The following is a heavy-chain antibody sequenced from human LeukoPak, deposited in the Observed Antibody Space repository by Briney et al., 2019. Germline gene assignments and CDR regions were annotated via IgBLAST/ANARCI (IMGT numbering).Heavy chain of an antibody. J-gene: IGHJ4*02. CDR1: GFNFSSYG. CDR2: ISGSGGST. V-gene: IGHV3-23*01. Sequence: GGSLRLSRAASGFNFSSYGMSWVRQAPGKGLEWISAISGSGGSTYYADSVKGRFTISRDNSKNTLYPQMNSLRAEDTAVYYCARGATVTTFRSPFDYWGQGTLVTVSS. CDR3: ARGATVTTFRSPFDY. D-gene: IGHD4-17*01.